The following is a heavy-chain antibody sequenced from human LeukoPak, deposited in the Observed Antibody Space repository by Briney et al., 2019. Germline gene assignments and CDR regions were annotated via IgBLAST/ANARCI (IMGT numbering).Heavy chain of an antibody. CDR2: MNPNSGNT. Sequence: ASVKVSCKASGYTFTSYDINWVRQATGQGLEWMGWMNPNSGNTGYAQKFQGRVTMTRNTSISTAYMELSSLRSEDTAVYYCARAGLYCSSTSCRKYNWFDPWGQGTLVTVSS. CDR1: GYTFTSYD. CDR3: ARAGLYCSSTSCRKYNWFDP. J-gene: IGHJ5*02. D-gene: IGHD2-2*01. V-gene: IGHV1-8*01.